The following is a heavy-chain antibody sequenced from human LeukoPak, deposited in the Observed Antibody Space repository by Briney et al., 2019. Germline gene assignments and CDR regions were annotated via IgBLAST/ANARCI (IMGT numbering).Heavy chain of an antibody. D-gene: IGHD1-26*01. CDR1: GFTFSSYS. Sequence: GGSLRLSCAASGFTFSSYSMNWVRQAPGKGLEWVSFIRSSGSDIYYADSVKGRFTISRDNAKNSLYLQMDNLRAEDTAVYYCARVPSGSLDYWGQGTLVTVSS. V-gene: IGHV3-21*01. CDR2: IRSSGSDI. J-gene: IGHJ4*02. CDR3: ARVPSGSLDY.